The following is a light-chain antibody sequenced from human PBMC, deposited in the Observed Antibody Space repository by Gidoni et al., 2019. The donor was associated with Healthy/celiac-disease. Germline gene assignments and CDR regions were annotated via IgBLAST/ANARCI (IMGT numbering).Light chain of an antibody. CDR1: QGVSSY. V-gene: IGKV3D-11*01. Sequence: IVLTQSPATLSLSPGERATLSCRASQGVSSYLAWYQQKPGQAPRLLIYDASNRATGIPARFSGSGPGTDFTLTISSLEPEDFAVYCCQQRSNWHPLTFGGGTKVEIK. CDR2: DAS. CDR3: QQRSNWHPLT. J-gene: IGKJ4*01.